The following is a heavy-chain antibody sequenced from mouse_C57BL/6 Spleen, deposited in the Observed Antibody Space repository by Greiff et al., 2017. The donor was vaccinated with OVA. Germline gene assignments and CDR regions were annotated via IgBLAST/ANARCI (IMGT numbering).Heavy chain of an antibody. Sequence: VQRVESGPELVKPGASVKISCKASGYAFSSSWMNWVKQRPGKGLEWIGRIYPGDGDTNYNGKFKGKATLTADKSSSTAYMQLSSLTSEDSAVYFCARSDDYDSDYWGQGTTLTVSS. J-gene: IGHJ2*01. CDR2: IYPGDGDT. V-gene: IGHV1-82*01. CDR1: GYAFSSSW. D-gene: IGHD2-4*01. CDR3: ARSDDYDSDY.